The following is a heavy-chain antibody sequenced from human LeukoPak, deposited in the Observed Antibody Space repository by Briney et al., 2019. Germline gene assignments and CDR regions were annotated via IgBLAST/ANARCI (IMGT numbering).Heavy chain of an antibody. D-gene: IGHD6-19*01. CDR2: IYYSGST. Sequence: SETLSLTCTVSGGSISSSSYYWGWIRQPPGTGLEWIGSIYYSGSTYYNPSLKSRVTISVDTSKNQFSLKLSSVTAADTAVYYCARHDYSSGWYVWNWFDPWGQGTLVTVSS. CDR1: GGSISSSSYY. J-gene: IGHJ5*02. V-gene: IGHV4-39*01. CDR3: ARHDYSSGWYVWNWFDP.